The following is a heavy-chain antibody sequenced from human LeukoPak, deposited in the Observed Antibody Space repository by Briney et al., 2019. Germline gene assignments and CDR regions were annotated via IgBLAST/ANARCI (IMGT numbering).Heavy chain of an antibody. CDR1: GFTVSSNY. D-gene: IGHD6-19*01. V-gene: IGHV3-53*01. Sequence: GGSLRLSCAASGFTVSSNYMSWVRQAPGKGLEWVSVIYSGGSAYYADSVEGRFTISRDNSKNTLYPQMNTLGAEDTAVYYCARTVAGSGIDYFDYWGQGTLVTVSS. J-gene: IGHJ4*02. CDR2: IYSGGSA. CDR3: ARTVAGSGIDYFDY.